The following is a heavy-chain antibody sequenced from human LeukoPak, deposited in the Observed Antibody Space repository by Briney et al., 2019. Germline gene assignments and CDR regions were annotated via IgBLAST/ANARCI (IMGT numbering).Heavy chain of an antibody. D-gene: IGHD3-10*01. CDR2: INHSGST. Sequence: SETLSLTCAVYGGSFSGYYWSWIRQPPGKGLEWIGEINHSGSTNYNPSLKSRVTISVDTSKNQFSLKLSSVTAADTAVYYCARSPVAGSYYPFGYWGQGTLVTVSS. J-gene: IGHJ4*02. CDR3: ARSPVAGSYYPFGY. V-gene: IGHV4-34*01. CDR1: GGSFSGYY.